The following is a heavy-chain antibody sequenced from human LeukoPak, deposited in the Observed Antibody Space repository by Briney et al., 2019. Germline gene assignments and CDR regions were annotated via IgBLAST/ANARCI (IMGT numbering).Heavy chain of an antibody. CDR3: ARDPGGDWFDP. CDR1: GGSFSGYY. D-gene: IGHD3-16*01. J-gene: IGHJ5*02. Sequence: PSETLSLTCVVYGGSFSGYYWSWIRQPPGKGLEWIGEINHSGSTNYNPSLKSRVTISVDTSKNQFSLKLSSVTAADTAVYYCARDPGGDWFDPWGQGTLVTVSS. V-gene: IGHV4-34*01. CDR2: INHSGST.